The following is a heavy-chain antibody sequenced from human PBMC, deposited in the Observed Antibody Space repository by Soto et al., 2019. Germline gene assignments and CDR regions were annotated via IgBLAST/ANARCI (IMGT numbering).Heavy chain of an antibody. V-gene: IGHV4-31*03. Sequence: QVQLQESGPGPVRPSQTLSLSCTVSSGSIRNSANHWSWIRQHPGEGLEWIGYIYYSGGTYYSPSLKGRVTMSIDASKNQFSLKLSSVTAADTAVYYGAKGVRGVPNWVDPWGQGTLVTVSS. D-gene: IGHD3-10*01. CDR2: IYYSGGT. J-gene: IGHJ5*02. CDR1: SGSIRNSANH. CDR3: AKGVRGVPNWVDP.